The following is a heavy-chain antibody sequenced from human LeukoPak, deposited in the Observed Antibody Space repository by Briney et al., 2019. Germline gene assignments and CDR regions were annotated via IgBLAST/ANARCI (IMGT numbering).Heavy chain of an antibody. D-gene: IGHD6-19*01. J-gene: IGHJ4*02. Sequence: PETLSLTCTVSGGSISNYYWSWIRQPPGKGLEWIGYISYSGSTNYNPSLKSRVTISVDTSKNQFSLKLTSVTAADTAVYYCARHRIAVAGSYFDYWGQGTLVTVSS. V-gene: IGHV4-59*08. CDR2: ISYSGST. CDR1: GGSISNYY. CDR3: ARHRIAVAGSYFDY.